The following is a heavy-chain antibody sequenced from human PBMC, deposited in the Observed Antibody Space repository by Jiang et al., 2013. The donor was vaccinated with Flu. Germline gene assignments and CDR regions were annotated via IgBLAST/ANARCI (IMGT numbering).Heavy chain of an antibody. CDR1: GGTFSSYA. Sequence: GAEVKKPGSSVKVSCKASGGTFSSYAISWVRQAPGQGLEWMGRIIPILGIANYAQKFQGRVTITADKSTSTAYMELSSLRSEDTAVYYCASGGSSSSFEWGTYYFDYWGQGTLVTVSS. CDR3: ASGGSSSSFEWGTYYFDY. D-gene: IGHD6-6*01. V-gene: IGHV1-69*04. CDR2: IIPILGIA. J-gene: IGHJ4*02.